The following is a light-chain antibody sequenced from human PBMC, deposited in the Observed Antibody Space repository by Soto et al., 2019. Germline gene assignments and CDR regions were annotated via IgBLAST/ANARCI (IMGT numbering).Light chain of an antibody. CDR1: QSVSSSY. Sequence: DIVLTQSPGTLSLSPGERATLSCRASQSVSSSYLAWYQQKFGQAPRLLIYGASSRATGIPDRFSGSGSGTDFTLTISRLEPEDFAVCYCQEYGSSSWTFGQGTKVDIK. CDR3: QEYGSSSWT. J-gene: IGKJ1*01. V-gene: IGKV3-20*01. CDR2: GAS.